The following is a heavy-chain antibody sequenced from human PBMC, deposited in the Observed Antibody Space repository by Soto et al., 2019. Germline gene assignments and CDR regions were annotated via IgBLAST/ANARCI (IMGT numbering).Heavy chain of an antibody. CDR2: IYPGDSDT. J-gene: IGHJ4*01. CDR3: ARHVVISSGEVIVSNYHAY. D-gene: IGHD3-16*02. V-gene: IGHV5-51*01. Sequence: GESLKISCKGSGYSFTSYWIGWVRQMPGKGLEWMGIIYPGDSDTRYSPSFQGQVTISADKSISTAYLQWSSLKASDSAMYYCARHVVISSGEVIVSNYHAYWGHGSLVTVSA. CDR1: GYSFTSYW.